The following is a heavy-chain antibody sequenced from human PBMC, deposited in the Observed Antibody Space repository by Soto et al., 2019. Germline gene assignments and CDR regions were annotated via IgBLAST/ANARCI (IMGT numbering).Heavy chain of an antibody. V-gene: IGHV3-30-3*01. J-gene: IGHJ4*02. CDR3: ARDFAYSGYDSCPDY. D-gene: IGHD5-12*01. CDR1: GFTFSSYA. Sequence: GGSLRLSCAASGFTFSSYAMHWVRQAPGKGLEWVAVISYDGSNKYYADSVKGRFTISRDNSKNTLYLQMNSLRAEDTAVYYCARDFAYSGYDSCPDYWGQGTLVTVSS. CDR2: ISYDGSNK.